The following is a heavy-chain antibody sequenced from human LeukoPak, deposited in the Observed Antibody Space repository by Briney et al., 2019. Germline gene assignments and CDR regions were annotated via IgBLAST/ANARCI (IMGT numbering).Heavy chain of an antibody. D-gene: IGHD2-2*01. Sequence: ASVKVSCKASGYTFTGYYMRWVRQAPGQGLEWMGWINPNSGGTNYAQKFQGRVTMTRDTSISTAYMELSRLRSDDTAVYYCARRYCSSTSCRGYYYMDVWGKGTTVTVSS. CDR3: ARRYCSSTSCRGYYYMDV. V-gene: IGHV1-2*02. J-gene: IGHJ6*03. CDR1: GYTFTGYY. CDR2: INPNSGGT.